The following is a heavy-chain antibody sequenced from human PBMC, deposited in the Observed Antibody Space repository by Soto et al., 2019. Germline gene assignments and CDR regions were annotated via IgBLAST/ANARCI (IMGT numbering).Heavy chain of an antibody. Sequence: TSETLSLTCTVSGGSISSYYWSWIRQPAGKGLEWIGYIYYSGSTNYNPSLKSRVTISVDTSKNQFSLKLSSVTASDTAVYYCARSWGYYFDYWGQGTLVTVS. D-gene: IGHD3-16*01. CDR2: IYYSGST. CDR1: GGSISSYY. V-gene: IGHV4-59*01. CDR3: ARSWGYYFDY. J-gene: IGHJ4*02.